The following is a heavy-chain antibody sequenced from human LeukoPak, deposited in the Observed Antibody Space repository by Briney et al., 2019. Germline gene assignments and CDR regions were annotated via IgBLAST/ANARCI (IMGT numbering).Heavy chain of an antibody. D-gene: IGHD3-22*01. CDR2: ISGSGGST. V-gene: IGHV3-23*01. J-gene: IGHJ4*02. Sequence: GGSLRLSCAASGFTFSSYAMSWVRQAPGKGLEWVSAISGSGGSTYYADSVKGRFTISRDNSKNTLYLQMNSLRAEDTAVYYCAKVHDSSGYYLEFDYWGQGTLVTVSS. CDR3: AKVHDSSGYYLEFDY. CDR1: GFTFSSYA.